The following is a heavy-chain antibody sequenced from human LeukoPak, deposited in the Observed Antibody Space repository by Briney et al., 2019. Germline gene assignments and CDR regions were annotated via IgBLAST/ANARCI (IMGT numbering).Heavy chain of an antibody. V-gene: IGHV4-4*07. Sequence: PSETLCLTCAVSGVSISTYHWSWIRQPAGKGLEWVWRIHSSGSTNYDPSLKSRVTMSIDTSKNQYSLKVTSVTAADTAVYYCARDGLYSNGYSYFDFWGQGTLVTVSS. CDR3: ARDGLYSNGYSYFDF. J-gene: IGHJ4*02. CDR2: IHSSGST. CDR1: GVSISTYH. D-gene: IGHD5-18*01.